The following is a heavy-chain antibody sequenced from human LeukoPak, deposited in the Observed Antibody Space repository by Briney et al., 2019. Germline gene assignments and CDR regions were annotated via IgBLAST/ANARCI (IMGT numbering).Heavy chain of an antibody. V-gene: IGHV3-11*01. CDR2: IGSPDNII. J-gene: IGHJ4*02. CDR1: GFTLIVYY. Sequence: PGGSLRLSCVASGFTLIVYYMSWICQAPGKGLEWLSDIGSPDNIISYTASLQGRFTISMDSPKNSLYLQMNSLRAEDTAVYYCGRETVAGTFDYWGQGTVVTVSS. CDR3: GRETVAGTFDY. D-gene: IGHD6-19*01.